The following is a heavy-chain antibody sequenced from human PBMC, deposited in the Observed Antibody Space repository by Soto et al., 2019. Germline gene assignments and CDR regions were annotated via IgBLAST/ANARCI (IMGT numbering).Heavy chain of an antibody. CDR3: ARGHYFGSGSTD. CDR1: GDSISGGGFS. Sequence: PSETLSLTCAVSGDSISGGGFSWNWIRQSPGKGLEWIGYIYPSGTSYYNPSLKSRVAISVDKSQNQFSLRLSSMTAADTAVYYCARGHYFGSGSTDWGHGTLGTVSS. V-gene: IGHV4-30-2*06. D-gene: IGHD3-10*01. J-gene: IGHJ4*01. CDR2: IYPSGTS.